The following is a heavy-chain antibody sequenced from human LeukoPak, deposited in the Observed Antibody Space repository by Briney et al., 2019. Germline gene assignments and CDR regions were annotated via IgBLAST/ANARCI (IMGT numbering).Heavy chain of an antibody. CDR2: ISSSSSYT. D-gene: IGHD6-13*01. V-gene: IGHV3-11*06. CDR1: GFTFSDYY. J-gene: IGHJ4*02. CDR3: ATTSIAAAVPGCFDY. Sequence: GGSLRLSCAASGFTFSDYYMSWIRQAPGKGLEWVSYISSSSSYTNYADSVKGRFTISRDNAKNSLYLQMNSLRAEDTAVYYCATTSIAAAVPGCFDYWGQGTLVTVSS.